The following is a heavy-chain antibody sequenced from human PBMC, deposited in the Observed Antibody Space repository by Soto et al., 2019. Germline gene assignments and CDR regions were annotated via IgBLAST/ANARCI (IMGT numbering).Heavy chain of an antibody. J-gene: IGHJ4*02. CDR1: GFTFSSYG. V-gene: IGHV3-33*01. D-gene: IGHD3-16*02. CDR3: ARDSPPIYDYIWGSYPTYYFDY. CDR2: IWYDGSNK. Sequence: SLRLSCAASGFTFSSYGMHWVRQAPGKGLEWVAVIWYDGSNKYYADSVKGRFTISRDNSKNTLYLQMNSLRAEDTAVYYCARDSPPIYDYIWGSYPTYYFDYWGQGTLVTAPQ.